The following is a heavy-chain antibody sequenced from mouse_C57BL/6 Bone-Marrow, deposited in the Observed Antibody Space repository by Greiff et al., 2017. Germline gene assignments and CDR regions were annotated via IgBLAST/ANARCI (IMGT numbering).Heavy chain of an antibody. D-gene: IGHD1-1*01. J-gene: IGHJ2*01. CDR3: TRLAFYYGSSCFDY. CDR1: GYTFTDYE. V-gene: IGHV1-15*01. Sequence: QVQLQQSGAELVRPGASVTLSCKASGYTFTDYEMHWVKQTPVHGLEWIGAIDPETGGTAYNQKFKGKAILTADKSSSTAYMELRSLTSEDSAVYYCTRLAFYYGSSCFDYWGQGTTLTGSS. CDR2: IDPETGGT.